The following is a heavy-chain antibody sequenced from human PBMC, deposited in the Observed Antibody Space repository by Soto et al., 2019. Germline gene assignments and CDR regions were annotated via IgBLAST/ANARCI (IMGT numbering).Heavy chain of an antibody. CDR1: GGSINSNY. CDR3: ASYHFLDLWTGSRHYMDV. D-gene: IGHD3-9*01. V-gene: IGHV4-59*12. Sequence: PSETLSLTCTVSGGSINSNYWSWIRQPPGKGLEWIGEINHSGTANYNPSLKTRVTISADASKHQFSLRLTSVTAADSATYYCASYHFLDLWTGSRHYMDVWSRGTPVTVSS. J-gene: IGHJ6*03. CDR2: INHSGTA.